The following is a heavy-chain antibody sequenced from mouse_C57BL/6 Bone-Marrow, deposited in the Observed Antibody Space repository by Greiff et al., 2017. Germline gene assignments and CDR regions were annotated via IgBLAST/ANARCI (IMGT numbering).Heavy chain of an antibody. V-gene: IGHV5-15*01. Sequence: EVKLVESGGGLVQPGGSLKLSCAASGFTFRDYGMAWVRKAPRKGPEWVAFISNLAYSIYYADTVTGRFTISSENAKNTLYLEMSSLMSEDTAMYYCARLFMITTRSTFAYWGQGTLVTVSA. CDR1: GFTFRDYG. CDR3: ARLFMITTRSTFAY. D-gene: IGHD2-4*01. J-gene: IGHJ3*01. CDR2: ISNLAYSI.